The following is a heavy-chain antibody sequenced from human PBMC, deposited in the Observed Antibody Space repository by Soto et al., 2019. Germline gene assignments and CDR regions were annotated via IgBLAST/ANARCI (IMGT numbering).Heavy chain of an antibody. CDR2: IHYSGTT. Sequence: SETLSLTCTVSGGSISTYYWSWIRQPPGKGLEWIGYIHYSGTTNYNPSLKSRVTMSVDTSKNQFSLKLSSVTAADTAVYFCARGKIVGPSGHGTLVTVSS. V-gene: IGHV4-59*01. CDR3: ARGKIVGP. D-gene: IGHD3-16*02. J-gene: IGHJ5*02. CDR1: GGSISTYY.